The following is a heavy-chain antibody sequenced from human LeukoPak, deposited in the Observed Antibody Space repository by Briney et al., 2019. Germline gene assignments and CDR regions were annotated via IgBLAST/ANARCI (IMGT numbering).Heavy chain of an antibody. CDR1: GYSFNNYW. CDR2: IYPGDSDI. D-gene: IGHD1-26*01. CDR3: ARPSNSASLDSFDI. V-gene: IGHV5-51*01. J-gene: IGHJ3*02. Sequence: GESLKISCKGSGYSFNNYWIGWVRQMPGEGLEWMGIIYPGDSDIRYSPSFQGQVTISADKSISTAYLQWSSLKASDTAMYYCARPSNSASLDSFDIWGQGTMVSVSS.